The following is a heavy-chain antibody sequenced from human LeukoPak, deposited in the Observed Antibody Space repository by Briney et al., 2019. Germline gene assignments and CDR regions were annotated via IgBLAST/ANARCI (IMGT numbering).Heavy chain of an antibody. CDR3: ARGLRPYDYVWGSYRPLYFDY. D-gene: IGHD3-16*02. CDR2: INHSGST. CDR1: GGSFSGYY. Sequence: PSETLSLTCAVYGGSFSGYYWSWIRQPPGKGLEWVGEINHSGSTNYYPSLKSRVTISVDTSNNQFSLKLSSVTAADTAVYYCARGLRPYDYVWGSYRPLYFDYWGQGTLVTVSS. J-gene: IGHJ4*02. V-gene: IGHV4-34*01.